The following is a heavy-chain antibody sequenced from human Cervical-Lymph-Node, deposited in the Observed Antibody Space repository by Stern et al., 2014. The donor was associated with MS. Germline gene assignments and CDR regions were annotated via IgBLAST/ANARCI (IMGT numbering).Heavy chain of an antibody. CDR2: ITWNSGYI. Sequence: VQLVESGGGLVQPGRSLRLSCAVSGFSFDEDALPWVRQAPGKGLEWVSGITWNSGYITYAYSVKGRFTISRDNANNSLYLQMNSLRAEDTALYYCAKQGAAGAYYFDYWGQGTLVTVSS. J-gene: IGHJ4*02. CDR3: AKQGAAGAYYFDY. D-gene: IGHD6-13*01. CDR1: GFSFDEDA. V-gene: IGHV3-9*01.